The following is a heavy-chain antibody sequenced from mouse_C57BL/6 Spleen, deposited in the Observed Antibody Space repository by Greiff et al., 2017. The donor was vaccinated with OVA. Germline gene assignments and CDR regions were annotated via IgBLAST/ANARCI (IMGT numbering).Heavy chain of an antibody. D-gene: IGHD6-1*01. CDR2: IDPSDSYT. CDR1: GYTFTSYW. J-gene: IGHJ1*03. V-gene: IGHV1-50*01. Sequence: QVQLQQPGAELVKPGASVKLSCKASGYTFTSYWMQWVNQRPGQGLEWIGEIDPSDSYTNYNQKFKGKATLTVDTSSSTAYMQLSSLTSEDSAVYYCARGNRYWYFDVWGTGTTVTVSS. CDR3: ARGNRYWYFDV.